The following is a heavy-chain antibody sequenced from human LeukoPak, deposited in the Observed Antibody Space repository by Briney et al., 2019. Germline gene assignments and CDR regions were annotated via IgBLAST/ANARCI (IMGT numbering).Heavy chain of an antibody. J-gene: IGHJ3*02. V-gene: IGHV4-59*01. Sequence: SETLSLTCTVSGASISSYYWSWIRQPPGKGLEWIGYIYYSGSTNYNPSLKSRVTISVDTSKNQFSLKLSSVTAADTAVYDCARVSNFSSGLSAFDIWGQGTMVTVSS. CDR3: ARVSNFSSGLSAFDI. D-gene: IGHD3-3*01. CDR2: IYYSGST. CDR1: GASISSYY.